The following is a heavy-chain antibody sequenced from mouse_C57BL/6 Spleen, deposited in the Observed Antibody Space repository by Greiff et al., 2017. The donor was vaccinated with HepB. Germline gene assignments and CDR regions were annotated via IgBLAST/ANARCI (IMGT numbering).Heavy chain of an antibody. J-gene: IGHJ4*01. Sequence: VQLQQSVAELVRPGASVKLSCTASGFDFKNTYMHWVKQRPEQGLEWIGRIDPANGNTKYAPKFQGKATITADTSSNTAYLQLSSLTSEDTANYYCASGDDDDYAMDYWGQGTSVTVSS. CDR2: IDPANGNT. CDR3: ASGDDDDYAMDY. D-gene: IGHD2-4*01. V-gene: IGHV14-3*01. CDR1: GFDFKNTY.